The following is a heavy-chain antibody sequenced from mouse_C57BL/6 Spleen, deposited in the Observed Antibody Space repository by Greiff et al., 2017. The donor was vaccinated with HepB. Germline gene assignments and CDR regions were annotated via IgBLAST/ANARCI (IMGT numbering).Heavy chain of an antibody. V-gene: IGHV1-81*01. CDR1: GYTFTSYG. J-gene: IGHJ1*03. D-gene: IGHD1-1*01. CDR2: IYPRSGNT. Sequence: VQLQQSAAALARPRASVKLSCKASGYTFTSYGISWVKQRTGQGLEWIGEIYPRSGNTYYNEKFKGKATLTADKSSSTAYMALRSLTSEDSAVYFCARRGTTVVDWYFDVWGTGTTVTVSS. CDR3: ARRGTTVVDWYFDV.